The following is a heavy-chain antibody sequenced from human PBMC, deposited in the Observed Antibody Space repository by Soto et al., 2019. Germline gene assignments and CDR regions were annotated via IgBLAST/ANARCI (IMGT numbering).Heavy chain of an antibody. J-gene: IGHJ6*02. Sequence: GASVKVSCKASGGTFSSYAISWVRQAPGQGLEWMGGIIPIFGKANYAQKFQGRVTITADESKSTAHMELSSLRSEGTAVYYCARLREVMRAQQDYYYLDGMDVWGQGTTVTVSS. D-gene: IGHD3-16*01. CDR3: ARLREVMRAQQDYYYLDGMDV. CDR1: GGTFSSYA. CDR2: IIPIFGKA. V-gene: IGHV1-69*13.